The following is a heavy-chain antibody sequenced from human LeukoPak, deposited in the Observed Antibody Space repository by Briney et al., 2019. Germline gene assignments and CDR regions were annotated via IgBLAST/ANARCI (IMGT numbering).Heavy chain of an antibody. D-gene: IGHD3-22*01. V-gene: IGHV1-18*01. J-gene: IGHJ6*02. Sequence: ASVKVSCKASGYTFTSYGISWVRQAPGQGLEWMGWISAYNGNTNYAQKLQGRVTITADESTSTAYMELSSLRSEDTAVYYCAREETPYYDSSTVGYYGMDVWGQGTTVTVSS. CDR2: ISAYNGNT. CDR3: AREETPYYDSSTVGYYGMDV. CDR1: GYTFTSYG.